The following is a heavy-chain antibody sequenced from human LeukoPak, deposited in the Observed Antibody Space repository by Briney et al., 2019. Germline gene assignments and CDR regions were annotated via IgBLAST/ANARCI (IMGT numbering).Heavy chain of an antibody. CDR1: GGSISSYY. Sequence: PSETLSLTCTVSGGSISSYYWSWIRQPPGKGLEWLGYIYYSGSTNYNPSLKSRVTISVDTSKNQFSLKLSSVTAADTAVYYCASNRRQLWSDYYFDYWGQGTLVTVSS. CDR3: ASNRRQLWSDYYFDY. CDR2: IYYSGST. D-gene: IGHD5-18*01. J-gene: IGHJ4*02. V-gene: IGHV4-59*01.